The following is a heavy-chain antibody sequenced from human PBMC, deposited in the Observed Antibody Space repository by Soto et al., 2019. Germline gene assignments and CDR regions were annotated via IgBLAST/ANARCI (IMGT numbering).Heavy chain of an antibody. CDR3: TRDSHYGLGENAYEI. Sequence: SETLSLTRTVSGGSISSYYSIWIRQPPGKGLECIEYSYDSGGTNYNPALKSRVTISVDTSKNQFSLKRSSVTAADTAVYYCTRDSHYGLGENAYEIWYQGTRVTVSS. CDR1: GGSISSYY. D-gene: IGHD3-10*01. J-gene: IGHJ3*02. CDR2: SYDSGGT. V-gene: IGHV4-59*01.